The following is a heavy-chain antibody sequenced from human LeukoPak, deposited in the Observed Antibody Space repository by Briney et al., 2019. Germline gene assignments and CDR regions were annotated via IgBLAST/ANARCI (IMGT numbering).Heavy chain of an antibody. CDR2: ISGSGGST. CDR1: GFTVSSNY. D-gene: IGHD2-8*01. Sequence: GGSLRLSCAASGFTVSSNYMSWVRQAPGKGLEWVSAISGSGGSTYYADSVKGRFTISRDNSKNTLYLQMNSLRAEDTAVYYCAKDRLYCTNGVCRDAFDIWGQGTMVTVSS. CDR3: AKDRLYCTNGVCRDAFDI. V-gene: IGHV3-23*01. J-gene: IGHJ3*02.